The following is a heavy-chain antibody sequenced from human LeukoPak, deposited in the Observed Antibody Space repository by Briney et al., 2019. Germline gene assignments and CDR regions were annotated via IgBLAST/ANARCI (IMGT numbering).Heavy chain of an antibody. CDR1: GYTFTSFG. J-gene: IGHJ6*03. D-gene: IGHD6-6*01. V-gene: IGHV1-2*02. CDR3: ARVVPIAARRYYYYYMDV. CDR2: INPNSGGT. Sequence: GASVKVSCKASGYTFTSFGINWVRQAPGQGLEWMGWINPNSGGTNYAQKLQGRVTMTRDTSISTAYMELSRLRSDDTAVYYCARVVPIAARRYYYYYMDVWGKGTTVTVSS.